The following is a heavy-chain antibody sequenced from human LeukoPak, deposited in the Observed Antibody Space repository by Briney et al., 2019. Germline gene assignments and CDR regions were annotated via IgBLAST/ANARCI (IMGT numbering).Heavy chain of an antibody. CDR2: ISGSGGST. V-gene: IGHV3-23*01. CDR1: VFTFSSYA. J-gene: IGHJ6*03. Sequence: GGSLRLSCAASVFTFSSYAMSWVRQAPGKGLEWVSAISGSGGSTYYADSVKGRFTISRDNSKNTLYLQMNSLRAEDTAVYYCARVYSSGGNYYYYYMDVWGKGTTVTISS. D-gene: IGHD6-19*01. CDR3: ARVYSSGGNYYYYYMDV.